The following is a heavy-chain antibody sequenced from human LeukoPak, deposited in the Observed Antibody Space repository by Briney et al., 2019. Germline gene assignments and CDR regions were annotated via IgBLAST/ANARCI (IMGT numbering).Heavy chain of an antibody. CDR2: INHSGST. CDR1: GGSFSGYY. Sequence: SETLSLTCAVYGGSFSGYYWSWIRQPPGKGLEWIGEINHSGSTNYNPSLKSRVTISVDTSKNQFSLKLSSVTAADTAVYYCARARIAVAGTDYWGQGTLVTVSS. J-gene: IGHJ4*02. CDR3: ARARIAVAGTDY. D-gene: IGHD6-19*01. V-gene: IGHV4-34*01.